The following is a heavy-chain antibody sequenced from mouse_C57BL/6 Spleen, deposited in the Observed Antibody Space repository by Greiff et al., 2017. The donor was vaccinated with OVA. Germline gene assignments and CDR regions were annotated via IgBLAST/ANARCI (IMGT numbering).Heavy chain of an antibody. J-gene: IGHJ4*01. CDR1: GYSITSGYD. CDR2: ISYSGST. CDR3: ARAYDYDVGAMDY. V-gene: IGHV3-1*01. Sequence: EVQLQESGPGMVKPSQSLSLTCTVTGYSITSGYDWHWIRHFPGNKLEWMGYISYSGSTNYNPSLKSRISITHDTSKNHFFLKLNSVTTEDTATYYCARAYDYDVGAMDYWGQGTSVTVSS. D-gene: IGHD2-4*01.